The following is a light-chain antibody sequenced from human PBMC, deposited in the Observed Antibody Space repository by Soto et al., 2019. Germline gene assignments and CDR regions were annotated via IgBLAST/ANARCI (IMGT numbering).Light chain of an antibody. J-gene: IGKJ1*01. Sequence: EIVLTQSPGTLSLSPGERATLSCRASQSVTSNYLAWYQQKPGQAPRLLLFGASIRDTGIPDRFSGSGSGTDFTLTITRLESEDSAAYYCQQYGSSPGTFGQGTKVDIK. CDR1: QSVTSNY. CDR2: GAS. V-gene: IGKV3-20*01. CDR3: QQYGSSPGT.